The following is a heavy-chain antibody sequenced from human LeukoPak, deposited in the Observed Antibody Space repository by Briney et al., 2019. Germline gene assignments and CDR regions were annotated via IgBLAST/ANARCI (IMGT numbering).Heavy chain of an antibody. CDR1: GYTFTSYY. CDR2: INPSGGST. Sequence: GASVKVSCKASGYTFTSYYMHWVRQAPGQGLEWMGIINPSGGSTSYAQKFQGRVTMTRDTSTSTVYMELSSLRSEDTAVYYCARVPGVRQQLARPHFDYWGQGTLVTVSS. D-gene: IGHD6-13*01. CDR3: ARVPGVRQQLARPHFDY. J-gene: IGHJ4*02. V-gene: IGHV1-46*01.